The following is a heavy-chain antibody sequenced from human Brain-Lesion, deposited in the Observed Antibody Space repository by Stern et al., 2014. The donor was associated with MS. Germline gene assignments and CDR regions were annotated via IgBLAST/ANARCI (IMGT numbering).Heavy chain of an antibody. CDR2: IHTTGST. CDR1: GGSVGSGSYD. V-gene: IGHV4-61*02. CDR3: ARDKEDTNMAFRYFDN. D-gene: IGHD5-18*01. Sequence: QVQLQEPGPGLVKPSQTLSLTCTVSGGSVGSGSYDWSWIRQPAGKGLEWVGRIHTTGSTYYNPSLKRRVLLSINTSKKQFPLKLTSVTAADTAVYYCARDKEDTNMAFRYFDNWGQGTLVTVSS. J-gene: IGHJ4*02.